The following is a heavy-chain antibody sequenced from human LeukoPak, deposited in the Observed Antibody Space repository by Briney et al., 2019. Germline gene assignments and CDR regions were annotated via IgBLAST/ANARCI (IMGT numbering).Heavy chain of an antibody. CDR1: GGSISSGSYY. CDR3: ARDGFDSNYESWFDP. Sequence: PSETLSLTCTVSGGSISSGSYYWSWIRQPAGKGLEWIVRIYTSGSTNYNPSLKSRVTISVDTSKNQFSLKLSSVTAADTAVYYCARDGFDSNYESWFDPWGQGTLVTVSS. V-gene: IGHV4-61*02. CDR2: IYTSGST. D-gene: IGHD4-11*01. J-gene: IGHJ5*02.